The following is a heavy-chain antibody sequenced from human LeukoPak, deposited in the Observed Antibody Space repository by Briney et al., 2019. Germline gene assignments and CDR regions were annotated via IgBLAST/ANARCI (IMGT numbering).Heavy chain of an antibody. CDR3: ARTSINPQWLASTNWFDP. D-gene: IGHD6-19*01. CDR2: INPNSGGT. V-gene: IGHV1-2*06. CDR1: GYTLTDYY. J-gene: IGHJ5*02. Sequence: ASVKVSCKASGYTLTDYYIHWVRQAPGQGLEWMGRINPNSGGTNYAQKFQGRVTMTRDTSISTAYMELSRLRSDDTAVYYCARTSINPQWLASTNWFDPWGQGTLVTVSS.